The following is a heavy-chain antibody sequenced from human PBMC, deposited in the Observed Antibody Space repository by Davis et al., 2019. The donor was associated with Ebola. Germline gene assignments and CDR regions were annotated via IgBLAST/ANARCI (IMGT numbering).Heavy chain of an antibody. D-gene: IGHD2-2*01. CDR3: ARPLCSSSTCSLRH. V-gene: IGHV1-69*13. CDR2: IIPLFATV. CDR1: GGSFSNYP. J-gene: IGHJ4*02. Sequence: SVKVSCKASGGSFSNYPIAWVRQAPGQGLEWMGRIIPLFATVKYAQKFQDRVTITADESTSTVYMELSSLKSQDTAVYYCARPLCSSSTCSLRHWGQGTLVTVSS.